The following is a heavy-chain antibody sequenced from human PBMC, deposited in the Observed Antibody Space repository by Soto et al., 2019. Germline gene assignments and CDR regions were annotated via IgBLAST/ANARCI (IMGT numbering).Heavy chain of an antibody. D-gene: IGHD1-26*01. CDR3: ARDYASRIGGSGNGFDY. J-gene: IGHJ4*02. V-gene: IGHV4-61*01. Sequence: QVQLQESGPGLVKPSETLSLTCTVSGGSVSSGSYYWSWIRQPPGKGLEWIGYIYYRGITDYNPSIKTRVTISVDTSKNQFSLKLSSVTAADTAVYYCARDYASRIGGSGNGFDYWGQGTLVTVSS. CDR1: GGSVSSGSYY. CDR2: IYYRGIT.